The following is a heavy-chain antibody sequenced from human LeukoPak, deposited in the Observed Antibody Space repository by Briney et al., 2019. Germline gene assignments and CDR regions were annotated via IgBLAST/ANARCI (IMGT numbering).Heavy chain of an antibody. Sequence: ASVEVSCKASGYTFTSHAMNWVRQAPGQGLGWMGWINTNTGNPTYAQGFTGRFVFSLDTSVSTAYLQISSLKAEDTAVYYCAREARSYLPPIDYWGQGTLVTVSS. D-gene: IGHD3-10*01. CDR3: AREARSYLPPIDY. CDR2: INTNTGNP. CDR1: GYTFTSHA. V-gene: IGHV7-4-1*02. J-gene: IGHJ4*02.